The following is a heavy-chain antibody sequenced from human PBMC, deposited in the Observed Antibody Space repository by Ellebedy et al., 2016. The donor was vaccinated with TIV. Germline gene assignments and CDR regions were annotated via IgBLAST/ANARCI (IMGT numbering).Heavy chain of an antibody. J-gene: IGHJ6*02. Sequence: SLKISCTASGFTFDDSAMYWVRQAPGKGLEWVSGINWNSNNVGYADSVKGRFTISRDNAKNSLYLQMNSLRGDDTAVYYCGRAREPGYFAYYYYGMDVWGQGTTVTVSS. D-gene: IGHD3-9*01. V-gene: IGHV3-9*01. CDR3: GRAREPGYFAYYYYGMDV. CDR1: GFTFDDSA. CDR2: INWNSNNV.